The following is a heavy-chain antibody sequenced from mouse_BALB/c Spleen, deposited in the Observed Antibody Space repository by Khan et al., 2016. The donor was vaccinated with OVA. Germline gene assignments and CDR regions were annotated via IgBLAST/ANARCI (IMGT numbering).Heavy chain of an antibody. CDR1: GYSFTDYT. CDR3: ARSGYGGFAY. V-gene: IGHV1-26*01. CDR2: INPYNGDT. J-gene: IGHJ3*01. D-gene: IGHD1-2*01. Sequence: EVQLQQSGPELVKPGASMKMSCKASGYSFTDYTMNWVKQSHKKNLEWIGLINPYNGDTNYHQKFKGKATLTVEKSSRTAYMELLSLTSEDSAVCYCARSGYGGFAYWGQGTLVTVSA.